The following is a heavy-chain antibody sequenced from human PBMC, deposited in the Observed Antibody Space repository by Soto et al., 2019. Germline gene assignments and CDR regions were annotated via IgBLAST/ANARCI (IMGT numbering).Heavy chain of an antibody. D-gene: IGHD5-12*01. Sequence: GASVKVSCKTSGYIFIGYYIHWVRQAPGQGLEWMGWINPDSGGTKYDHKFQGRATMTRDTSLSTAYMELSSLSPDDTAVYYCARKVATFDFDLWGQGTLVTVSS. CDR3: ARKVATFDFDL. CDR2: INPDSGGT. V-gene: IGHV1-2*02. J-gene: IGHJ4*02. CDR1: GYIFIGYY.